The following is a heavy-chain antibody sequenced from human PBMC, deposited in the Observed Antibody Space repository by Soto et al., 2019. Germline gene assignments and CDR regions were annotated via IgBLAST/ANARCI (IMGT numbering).Heavy chain of an antibody. CDR1: GFTVSSNY. CDR3: AGTRSLDY. CDR2: IYSGGST. Sequence: EVQLVESGGGLVQPGGSLTLSCAASGFTVSSNYMTWVRQAPGKGLEWVSLIYSGGSTYYADSVKGRFTISRDNSKNTLYLQMYRLGAEDTAVYYCAGTRSLDYWGQGPVVTVSS. J-gene: IGHJ4*02. V-gene: IGHV3-66*01.